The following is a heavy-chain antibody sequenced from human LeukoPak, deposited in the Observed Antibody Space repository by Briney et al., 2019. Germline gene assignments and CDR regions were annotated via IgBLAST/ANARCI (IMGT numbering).Heavy chain of an antibody. CDR3: ARGHLYSSSWYGGYYFDY. J-gene: IGHJ4*02. Sequence: SGGSLRLPCAASGFTFSSYGMHWVRQAPGKGLEWVGVIWYDGSSKDYADSVKGRFTISRDNAKNTMYLQMSSLRAEDTAVYYCARGHLYSSSWYGGYYFDYWGQGTLVTVSS. D-gene: IGHD6-13*01. V-gene: IGHV3-33*01. CDR1: GFTFSSYG. CDR2: IWYDGSSK.